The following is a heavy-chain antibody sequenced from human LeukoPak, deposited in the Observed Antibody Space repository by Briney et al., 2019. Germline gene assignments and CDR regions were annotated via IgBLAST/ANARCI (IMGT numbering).Heavy chain of an antibody. D-gene: IGHD3-22*01. CDR3: ARSRYYDGYAFDF. CDR1: GYTFTSYG. Sequence: ASVKVSCKASGYTFTSYGISWVRQAPGQGLEWMGWISAYNGNTNYAQKLQGRVTMTTDTSTSTAYMELSSLRSEDTAVYYCARSRYYDGYAFDFWGQGTMVTVSS. J-gene: IGHJ3*01. CDR2: ISAYNGNT. V-gene: IGHV1-18*01.